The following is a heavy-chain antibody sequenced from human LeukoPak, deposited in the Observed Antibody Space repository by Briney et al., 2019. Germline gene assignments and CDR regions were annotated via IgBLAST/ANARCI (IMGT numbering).Heavy chain of an antibody. CDR3: ARDLVGATHFDY. J-gene: IGHJ4*02. CDR1: GFTVSSNY. Sequence: GGSLRLSCAASGFTVSSNYMSWVRQAPGKGLEWVSVIYSGGSTYYADSVKGRFTISRDNSKNTLYLQMNSLRAEDTAVYYCARDLVGATHFDYWGQGTLVTVSS. CDR2: IYSGGST. D-gene: IGHD1-26*01. V-gene: IGHV3-53*01.